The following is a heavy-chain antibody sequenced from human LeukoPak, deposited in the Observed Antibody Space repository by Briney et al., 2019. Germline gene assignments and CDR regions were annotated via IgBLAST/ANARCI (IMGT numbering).Heavy chain of an antibody. J-gene: IGHJ4*02. V-gene: IGHV4-4*07. CDR3: ARTSGYSSGWYMDYFDY. D-gene: IGHD6-19*01. CDR2: IYTSGST. CDR1: GGSISSYY. Sequence: SETLSLTCTVSGGSISSYYWSWIRQPAGKGLEWIGRIYTSGSTNYNPSLKSRVTISVDTSKNQFSLKLSSVTAADTAVYYCARTSGYSSGWYMDYFDYWGQGTLVTVSS.